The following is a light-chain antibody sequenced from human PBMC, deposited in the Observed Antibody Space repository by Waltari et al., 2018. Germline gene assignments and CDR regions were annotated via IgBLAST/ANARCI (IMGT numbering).Light chain of an antibody. CDR3: ATWDDSLNGVV. J-gene: IGLJ2*01. V-gene: IGLV1-44*01. CDR1: RFNTGHFP. CDR2: SDY. Sequence: QPVLTQPPSASGTPGQRVTIPCSGSRFNTGHFPVHWYQHLPQPAPKLLIYSDYQRPSGVPDRFSGSKSGTSASLAISGLQSEDEADYYCATWDDSLNGVVFGGGTKLTVL.